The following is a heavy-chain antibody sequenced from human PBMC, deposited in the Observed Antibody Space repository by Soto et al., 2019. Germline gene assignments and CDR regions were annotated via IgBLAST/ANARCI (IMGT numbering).Heavy chain of an antibody. J-gene: IGHJ4*02. Sequence: QVQLQESGPGLVKPSETLSLTCTVSGGSISSYYWSWIRQPPGKGLEWIGYIYYSGSTNYNPSLKRRVTISVDTSKTQFSLKLSSVTAADTAVYYCARGTMVRGVIITFWGQGTLVTVSS. CDR3: ARGTMVRGVIITF. CDR2: IYYSGST. V-gene: IGHV4-59*01. D-gene: IGHD3-10*01. CDR1: GGSISSYY.